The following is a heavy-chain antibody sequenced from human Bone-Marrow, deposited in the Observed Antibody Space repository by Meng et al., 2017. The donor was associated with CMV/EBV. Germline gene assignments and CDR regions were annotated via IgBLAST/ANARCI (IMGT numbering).Heavy chain of an antibody. J-gene: IGHJ5*02. V-gene: IGHV4-34*01. Sequence: CAVYGGSFSGYYWSWIRQPPGTGLEWIGEINHSGSTNYNPSLKSRVTISVDTSKNQFSLKLSSVTAADTAVYYCARRSSGWYSHWFDPWGQGTLVTVSS. CDR1: GGSFSGYY. D-gene: IGHD6-19*01. CDR3: ARRSSGWYSHWFDP. CDR2: INHSGST.